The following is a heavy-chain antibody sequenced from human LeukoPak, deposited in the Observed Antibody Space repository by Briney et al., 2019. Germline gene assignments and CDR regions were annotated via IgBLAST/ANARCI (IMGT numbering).Heavy chain of an antibody. CDR2: IKNKTNGGTT. J-gene: IGHJ5*02. Sequence: GGSLRLSCAASGFTLSNAYMSWVRQAPGKGLERVGRIKNKTNGGTTDYAAPVKGRFTISRDDSKNTLYLQMNSLKTEDTAVYYCTTTIVGVTTWFDPWGQGTLVTVSS. D-gene: IGHD1-26*01. V-gene: IGHV3-15*01. CDR1: GFTLSNAY. CDR3: TTTIVGVTTWFDP.